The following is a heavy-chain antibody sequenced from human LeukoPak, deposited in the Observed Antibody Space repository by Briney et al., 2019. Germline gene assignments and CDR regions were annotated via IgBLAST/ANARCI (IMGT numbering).Heavy chain of an antibody. V-gene: IGHV3-66*01. CDR2: IYSGGST. J-gene: IGHJ4*02. CDR3: AKERNLEIAVAGTIFDY. CDR1: GFTVSSKY. Sequence: GGSLRLSCAASGFTVSSKYMSWVRQAPGKGLEWVSVIYSGGSTYYADSVKGRFTISRDNSKNMIYLEMNSLRAEDTAVYYCAKERNLEIAVAGTIFDYWARETWSPSPQ. D-gene: IGHD6-19*01.